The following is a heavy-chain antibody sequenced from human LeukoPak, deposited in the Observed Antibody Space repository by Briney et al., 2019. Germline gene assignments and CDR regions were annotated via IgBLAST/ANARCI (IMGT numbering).Heavy chain of an antibody. CDR2: ISPSGDIT. CDR1: GFTFSKHG. Sequence: GGSLRLSCAASGFTFSKHGMNWVRKAPGKGLEWVSGISPSGDITYYADSVKGRFTISRDNSKNTLYLEVISLTAEDTAVYYCAKDDAWLRFGEWSQGTLVTVSS. CDR3: AKDDAWLRFGE. J-gene: IGHJ4*02. D-gene: IGHD3-10*01. V-gene: IGHV3-23*01.